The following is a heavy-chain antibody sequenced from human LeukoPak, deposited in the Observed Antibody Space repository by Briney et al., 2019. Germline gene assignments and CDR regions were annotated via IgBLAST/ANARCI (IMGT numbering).Heavy chain of an antibody. V-gene: IGHV3-7*01. CDR2: IKQDGSEK. J-gene: IGHJ4*02. CDR1: GFTFSSYW. Sequence: GGSLRLSCAASGFTFSSYWMSWVRQAPGKELEWVANIKQDGSEKYYVDSVKGRFTISRDNAKNSLYLQMNSLRAEDTAVYYCARRLRGYSYGFDYWGQGTLVTVSS. CDR3: ARRLRGYSYGFDY. D-gene: IGHD5-18*01.